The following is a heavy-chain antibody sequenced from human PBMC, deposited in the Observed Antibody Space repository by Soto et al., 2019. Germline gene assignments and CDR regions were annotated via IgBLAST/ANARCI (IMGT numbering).Heavy chain of an antibody. D-gene: IGHD3-10*01. CDR3: ARERYDAMVRGVINYGMDV. CDR1: GYTFTSYY. J-gene: IGHJ6*02. V-gene: IGHV1-46*01. Sequence: GASVKVSCKASGYTFTSYYMHWVRQAPGQGLEWMGIINPSGGSTSYAQKFQGRVTMTRDTSTSTVYMELSSLRSEDTAVYYCARERYDAMVRGVINYGMDVWGQGTTVTVS. CDR2: INPSGGST.